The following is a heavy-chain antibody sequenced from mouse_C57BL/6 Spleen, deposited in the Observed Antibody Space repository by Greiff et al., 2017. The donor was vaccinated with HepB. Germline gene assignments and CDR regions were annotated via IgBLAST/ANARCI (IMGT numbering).Heavy chain of an antibody. J-gene: IGHJ3*01. CDR2: IDPENGDT. CDR1: GFNIKDDY. Sequence: VQLQQSGAELVRPGASVKLSCTASGFNIKDDYMHWVKQRPEQGLEWIGWIDPENGDTEYASKFQGKATITADTSSNTAYLQLSSLTSEDTAVYYCTTHYSNPAWFAYWGQGTLVTVSA. V-gene: IGHV14-4*01. CDR3: TTHYSNPAWFAY. D-gene: IGHD2-5*01.